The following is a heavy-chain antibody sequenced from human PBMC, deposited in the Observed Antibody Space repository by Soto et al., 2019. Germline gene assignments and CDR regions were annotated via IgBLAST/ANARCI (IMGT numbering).Heavy chain of an antibody. D-gene: IGHD6-13*01. CDR1: GGTFSSYR. V-gene: IGHV1-69*13. Sequence: SVKVSYKASGGTFSSYRFNWVRQARGQGLEWLGGIVPIYRTADYAQKFQGRVTITADESTRTVYLELSSLKSQDTALYYCARDSGAKLSSSWGQGTLVTVSS. CDR3: ARDSGAKLSSS. J-gene: IGHJ4*02. CDR2: IVPIYRTA.